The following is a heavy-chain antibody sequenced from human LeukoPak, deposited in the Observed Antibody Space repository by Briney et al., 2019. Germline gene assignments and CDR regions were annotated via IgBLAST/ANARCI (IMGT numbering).Heavy chain of an antibody. CDR3: AREMGGYYSDYYYGMDV. V-gene: IGHV4-34*01. J-gene: IGHJ6*02. D-gene: IGHD3-3*01. Sequence: SETLSLTCAVYGGSFSSYYWSWVRQPPGKGLEWIGEINHSGTTNYNPSLKSRVTISVDTSKNQFSLKLSSVTAADTAVYYCAREMGGYYSDYYYGMDVWGQGTTVTVSS. CDR1: GGSFSSYY. CDR2: INHSGTT.